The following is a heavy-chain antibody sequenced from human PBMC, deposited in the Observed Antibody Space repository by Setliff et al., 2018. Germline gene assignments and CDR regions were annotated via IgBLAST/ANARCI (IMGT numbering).Heavy chain of an antibody. CDR1: GGSISSYY. CDR2: IYIGGSA. D-gene: IGHD6-19*01. V-gene: IGHV4-4*07. J-gene: IGHJ6*03. Sequence: SETLSLTCTVSGGSISSYYWSWIRQPAGKGLEWIGHIYIGGSANYNPSLKSRVTMSIDTYKNQFSLKLNSVTAADMAVYYCAREQWLDPPGYYYMDVWSKGTTVNVSS. CDR3: AREQWLDPPGYYYMDV.